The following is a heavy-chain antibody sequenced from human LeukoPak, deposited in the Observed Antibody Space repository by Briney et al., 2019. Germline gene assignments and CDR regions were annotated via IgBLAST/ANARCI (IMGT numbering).Heavy chain of an antibody. J-gene: IGHJ4*02. CDR1: GFTFSSYA. V-gene: IGHV3-23*01. D-gene: IGHD5-24*01. CDR2: ISGSGGST. Sequence: PGGSLRLSCAASGFTFSSYAMSWVRQAPGKGLEWVSAISGSGGSTYYADSVKGRFTISRDNSKNTLYLQMNSLRAEDTAVYYCAKGARRRDGYKQSLPSYFDYWGQGTLVTVSS. CDR3: AKGARRRDGYKQSLPSYFDY.